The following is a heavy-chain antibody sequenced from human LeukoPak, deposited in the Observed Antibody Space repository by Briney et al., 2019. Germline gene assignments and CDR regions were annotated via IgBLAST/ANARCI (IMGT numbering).Heavy chain of an antibody. CDR2: VYQSGNG. CDR1: NYSVSSNLH. V-gene: IGHV4-38-2*02. CDR3: ASLRFGDSYFDL. J-gene: IGHJ4*02. D-gene: IGHD3-10*01. Sequence: SETLSLTCTVSNYSVSSNLHWSWIRQSPGRGLEWIGSVYQSGNGYYSPSLKSRVVICCGPSKKELSLKITSRAATDTALYFCASLRFGDSYFDLWGQGTQVTVSS.